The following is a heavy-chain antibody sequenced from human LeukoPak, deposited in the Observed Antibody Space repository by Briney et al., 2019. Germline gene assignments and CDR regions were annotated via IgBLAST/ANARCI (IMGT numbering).Heavy chain of an antibody. D-gene: IGHD2-2*01. CDR3: ARAQGYCSSTSCYDAFDY. CDR1: GYSISSGYY. V-gene: IGHV4-38-2*02. CDR2: IYHSGST. Sequence: SETLSLTCTVSGYSISSGYYWGWIRQPPGQGLEWIGSIYHSGSTYYNPSLKSRVTISVDTSKNQFSLKLSSVTAADTAVYYCARAQGYCSSTSCYDAFDYWGQGTLVTVSS. J-gene: IGHJ4*02.